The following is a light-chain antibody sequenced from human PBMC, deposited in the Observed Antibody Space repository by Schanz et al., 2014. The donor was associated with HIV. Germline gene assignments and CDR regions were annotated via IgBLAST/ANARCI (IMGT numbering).Light chain of an antibody. V-gene: IGKV1-5*01. J-gene: IGKJ5*01. CDR1: QSISTW. Sequence: DIQMTQSPSTLSASVGDRVTITCRASQSISTWLAWYQQKPGKAPKLLIYAASNLQSGVPSRFSGSGSGTDFTFTISSLQPEDIATYYCQQYDNFPPSITFGQGTRLEIK. CDR2: AAS. CDR3: QQYDNFPPSIT.